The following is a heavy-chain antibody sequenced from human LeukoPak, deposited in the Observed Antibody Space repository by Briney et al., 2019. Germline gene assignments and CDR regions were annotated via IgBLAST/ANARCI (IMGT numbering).Heavy chain of an antibody. V-gene: IGHV4-39*01. D-gene: IGHD2-2*01. CDR3: ARHCRAVLVVPGARGRYFDY. Sequence: PSETLSLACTVSGCSISSSSYHWGWIRPSPGEGLPWITRMSYSGATYYNPSLQGRVTISVDTSKNQFSLKLYSVTAADTAVYYCARHCRAVLVVPGARGRYFDYLGQGTLVTVSS. CDR2: MSYSGAT. CDR1: GCSISSSSYH. J-gene: IGHJ4*02.